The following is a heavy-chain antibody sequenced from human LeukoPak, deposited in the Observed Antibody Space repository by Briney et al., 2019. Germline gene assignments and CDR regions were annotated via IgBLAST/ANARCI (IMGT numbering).Heavy chain of an antibody. J-gene: IGHJ5*02. CDR1: GFTISNNF. CDR3: ARDPPAVRTNTYA. CDR2: IYSGGDT. V-gene: IGHV3-66*01. D-gene: IGHD1-7*01. Sequence: GGSLRLSCAASGFTISNNFMNWVRQAPGKGLEWVSLIYSGGDTYYADSVKGRFTISRDHSKNTLYLQMNSLRVEDTAVYYCARDPPAVRTNTYAWGQGTLVTVSS.